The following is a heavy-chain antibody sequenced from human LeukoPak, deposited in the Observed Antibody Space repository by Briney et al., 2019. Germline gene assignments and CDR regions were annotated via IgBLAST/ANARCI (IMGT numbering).Heavy chain of an antibody. D-gene: IGHD3-22*01. CDR2: IYYSGST. J-gene: IGHJ4*02. V-gene: IGHV4-31*03. CDR3: ARANYYDSSGYSH. CDR1: GGSLSSGGYY. Sequence: SETQSLTCTVSGGSLSSGGYYWSWIRQHPGKGLEWIGYIYYSGSTYYNPSLKSRVSISVDTSKNRFSLKLSSVTAADTAVYYCARANYYDSSGYSHWGQGTLVTVSS.